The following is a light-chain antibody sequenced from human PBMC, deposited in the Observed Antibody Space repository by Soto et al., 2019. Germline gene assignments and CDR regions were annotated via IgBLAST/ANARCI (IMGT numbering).Light chain of an antibody. J-gene: IGKJ1*01. Sequence: EILMTQSPSTLSVSPGEGATLSCRASQSVSSNLAWYQQKPGQAPRLLIYGASTRATGIPARFSGSGSGTEFTLIISSLQSEDSAVYYCQQCSNWPPKWTFGQGTKVDNK. V-gene: IGKV3-15*01. CDR2: GAS. CDR1: QSVSSN. CDR3: QQCSNWPPKWT.